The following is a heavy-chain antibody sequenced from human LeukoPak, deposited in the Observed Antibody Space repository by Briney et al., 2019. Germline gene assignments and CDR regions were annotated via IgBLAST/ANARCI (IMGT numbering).Heavy chain of an antibody. CDR3: ASDSSGYYYFDAFDI. CDR1: GFIVSNNY. V-gene: IGHV3-66*02. Sequence: GGSLRLSCAASGFIVSNNYMSWVRQAPGKGLEWVSVIYSGGSTYYADSVKGRFTISRDNSKNTVYLQMNSLRVEDTAVYYCASDSSGYYYFDAFDIWGQGTMVTVS. CDR2: IYSGGST. D-gene: IGHD3-22*01. J-gene: IGHJ3*02.